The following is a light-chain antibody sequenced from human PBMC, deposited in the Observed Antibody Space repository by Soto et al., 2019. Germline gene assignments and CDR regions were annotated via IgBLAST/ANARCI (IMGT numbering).Light chain of an antibody. CDR3: QKCKTAPFT. V-gene: IGKV1-27*01. CDR1: QGIANY. J-gene: IGKJ4*01. CDR2: AAS. Sequence: DIQMTQSPSSLSASVGDRVTITCRASQGIANYLAWYQQKPGRVPKLLIYAASTLQSGVPFRFTGSGSGTDFTLTINSLQPEDVATYYCQKCKTAPFTFGGGTKVEIK.